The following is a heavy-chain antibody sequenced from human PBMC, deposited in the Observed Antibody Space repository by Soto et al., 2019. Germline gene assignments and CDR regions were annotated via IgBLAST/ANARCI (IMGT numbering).Heavy chain of an antibody. CDR1: GFTFSSYG. Sequence: GGSQRLSCAASGFTFSSYGMHWVRQAPGKGLEWVAVISYDGSNKYYADSVKGRFTISRDNSKNTLYLQMNSLRAEDTAVYYCAKERPTYSSGWPYYYYGMDVWGQGTTVTVSS. CDR3: AKERPTYSSGWPYYYYGMDV. V-gene: IGHV3-30*18. CDR2: ISYDGSNK. J-gene: IGHJ6*02. D-gene: IGHD6-19*01.